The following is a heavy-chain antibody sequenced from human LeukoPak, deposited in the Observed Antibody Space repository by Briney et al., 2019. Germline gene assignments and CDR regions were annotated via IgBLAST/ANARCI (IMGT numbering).Heavy chain of an antibody. D-gene: IGHD3-10*01. CDR1: GGSISSGGYY. V-gene: IGHV4-31*03. J-gene: IGHJ3*02. CDR3: ARDPRSGCAFDI. Sequence: SETLSLTCTVSGGSISSGGYYWSWIRQHPGKGPEWIGYIYYSGSTYYNPSLKSRVTISVDTSKNQFSLKLSSVTPEDTAVYYCARDPRSGCAFDIWGQGTMVTVSS. CDR2: IYYSGST.